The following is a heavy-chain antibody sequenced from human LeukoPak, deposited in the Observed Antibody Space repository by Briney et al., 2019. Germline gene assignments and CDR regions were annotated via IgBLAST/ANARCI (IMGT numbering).Heavy chain of an antibody. CDR2: ISWNSGSI. CDR3: AKARGRYYDFWGANDY. Sequence: GGSLRLSCAASGFTFDDYAMHWVRQAPGKGLEWVSGISWNSGSIGYADSVKGRFTISRDNAKNSLYLLMNSLRAEDTALYYCAKARGRYYDFWGANDYWGQGTLVTVSS. V-gene: IGHV3-9*01. CDR1: GFTFDDYA. D-gene: IGHD3-3*01. J-gene: IGHJ4*02.